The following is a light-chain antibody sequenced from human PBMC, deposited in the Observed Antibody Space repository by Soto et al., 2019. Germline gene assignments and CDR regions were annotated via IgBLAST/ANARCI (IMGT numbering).Light chain of an antibody. CDR2: RNN. J-gene: IGLJ2*01. CDR3: AAWDDSLSGRGV. CDR1: SSNIGNSY. V-gene: IGLV1-47*01. Sequence: QSVLTQPPSASGTPGQRVTISCSGSSSNIGNSYVYWYQMVPGTAPKLLIYRNNQRPSGVPDRFSGSRSGTSASLAISGLRSEDEAEYYCAAWDDSLSGRGVFGGGTKLTVL.